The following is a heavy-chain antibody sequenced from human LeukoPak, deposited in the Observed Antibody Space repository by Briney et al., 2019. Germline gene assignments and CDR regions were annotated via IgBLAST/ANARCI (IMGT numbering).Heavy chain of an antibody. J-gene: IGHJ4*02. Sequence: SETLSLTCTVSGGSISSGDYYWSWIRQPPGKGLEWIGYIYYSGSTNYNPSLKSRATISVDTSKNQFSLKLSSVTAADTAVYYCARARMATIRGYYFDYWGQGTLVTVSS. CDR2: IYYSGST. CDR1: GGSISSGDYY. D-gene: IGHD5-24*01. V-gene: IGHV4-61*08. CDR3: ARARMATIRGYYFDY.